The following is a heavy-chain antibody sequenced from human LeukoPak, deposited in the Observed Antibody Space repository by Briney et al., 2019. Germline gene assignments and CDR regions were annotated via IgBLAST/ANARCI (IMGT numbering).Heavy chain of an antibody. CDR2: ISSSGSTI. CDR3: ARAGTTVTSKPSFDY. D-gene: IGHD4-17*01. V-gene: IGHV3-11*04. Sequence: PGGSLRLSCAASGFTFSDYYMSWIRQAPGKGLEWVSYISSSGSTIYYADSVKGRFTISRDNAKNSLYLQMNSLRAEDTAVYYCARAGTTVTSKPSFDYWGQGTLVSVSS. CDR1: GFTFSDYY. J-gene: IGHJ4*02.